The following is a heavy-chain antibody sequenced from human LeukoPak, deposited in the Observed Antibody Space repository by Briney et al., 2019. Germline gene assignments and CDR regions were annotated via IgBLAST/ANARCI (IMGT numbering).Heavy chain of an antibody. CDR1: GFTFSSYT. CDR3: AKSITRDGYNYGADY. J-gene: IGHJ4*02. D-gene: IGHD5-24*01. CDR2: ISGSGGST. Sequence: GGSLRLSCAASGFTFSSYTMSWVRQAPGKGLGWVSAISGSGGSTYYADSVKGRFTISRDNSKNTLYLQMNSLRAEDTAVYYCAKSITRDGYNYGADYWGQGTLVTVSS. V-gene: IGHV3-23*01.